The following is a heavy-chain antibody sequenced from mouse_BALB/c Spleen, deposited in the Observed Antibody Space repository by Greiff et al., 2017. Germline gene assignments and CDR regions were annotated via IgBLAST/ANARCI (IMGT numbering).Heavy chain of an antibody. J-gene: IGHJ2*01. CDR3: TRKPAHYYGSSFDY. CDR1: GYSFTSYW. V-gene: IGHV1-5*01. Sequence: EVKVEESGTVLARPGASVKMSCKASGYSFTSYWMHWVKQRPGQGLEWIGAIYPGNSDTSYNQKFKGKAKLTAVTSASTAYMELSSLTNEDSAVYYCTRKPAHYYGSSFDYWGQGTTLTVSS. D-gene: IGHD1-1*01. CDR2: IYPGNSDT.